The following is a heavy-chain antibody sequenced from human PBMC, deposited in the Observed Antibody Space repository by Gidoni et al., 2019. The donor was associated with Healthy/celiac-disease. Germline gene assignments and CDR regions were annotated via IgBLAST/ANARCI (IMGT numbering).Heavy chain of an antibody. D-gene: IGHD3-10*01. V-gene: IGHV3-23*01. CDR3: ARNLWFGELLSASDY. CDR1: GFTFSSYA. Sequence: EVQLLESGGGLVQPGGSLRLSCAASGFTFSSYAMSWVRQAPGKGLEWVSAISGSGGSTYYEDSVKGRFTISRDNSKNTLYLQMNSLRAEDTAVYYCARNLWFGELLSASDYWGQGTLVTVSS. J-gene: IGHJ4*02. CDR2: ISGSGGST.